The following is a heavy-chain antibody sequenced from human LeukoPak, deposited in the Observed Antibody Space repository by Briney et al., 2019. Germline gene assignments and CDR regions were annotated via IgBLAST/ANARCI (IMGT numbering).Heavy chain of an antibody. CDR2: ISSNGGST. Sequence: GGSLRLSCAASGFTFDDYAMHWVRQAPGRGLEWVSVISSNGGSTFYADSAKGRFTISRDNSKNTLFLQMNSLRAEDTAVYYCAKRLQYVGTSIDYWGLGTRVTVSS. V-gene: IGHV3-23*01. J-gene: IGHJ4*02. CDR3: AKRLQYVGTSIDY. CDR1: GFTFDDYA. D-gene: IGHD7-27*01.